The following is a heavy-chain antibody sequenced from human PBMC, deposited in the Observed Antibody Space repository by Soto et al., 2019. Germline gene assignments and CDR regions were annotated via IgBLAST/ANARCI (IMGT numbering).Heavy chain of an antibody. CDR2: IYYSGNT. CDR1: GDSISGDYY. Sequence: SETLSLTCTVSGDSISGDYYWSWIRQPPGKGLEWIGYIYYSGNTNYNPSLKSRVIISVDTSKNLFSLKPTSVTAADKAVYYCARIPVDTSMIYWLDPWGQGTLVTVSS. D-gene: IGHD5-18*01. J-gene: IGHJ5*02. V-gene: IGHV4-61*08. CDR3: ARIPVDTSMIYWLDP.